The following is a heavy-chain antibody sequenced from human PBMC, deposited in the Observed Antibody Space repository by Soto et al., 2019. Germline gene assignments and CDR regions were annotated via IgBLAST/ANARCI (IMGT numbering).Heavy chain of an antibody. CDR3: ARGIPFLENKPRGINVDY. CDR2: ISYDGSNK. CDR1: GFTFSSYA. J-gene: IGHJ4*02. D-gene: IGHD3-3*01. V-gene: IGHV3-30-3*01. Sequence: GGSLRLSCAASGFTFSSYAMHWVRQAPGKGLEWVAVISYDGSNKYYADSVKGRFTISRDNSKNTLYLQMNSLRAEDTAVYYCARGIPFLENKPRGINVDYWGQGTLVTVSS.